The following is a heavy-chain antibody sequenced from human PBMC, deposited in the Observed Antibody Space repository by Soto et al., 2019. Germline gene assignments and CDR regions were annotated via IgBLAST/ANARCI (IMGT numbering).Heavy chain of an antibody. CDR3: ARVYYRPPGYGMDV. CDR2: IYYSGST. Sequence: SETLSLTCTVSGGSISSYYWSWIRQPPGKGLEWIGYIYYSGSTNYNPSLKSRVTISVDTSKNQFSLKLSSVTAADTAVYYCARVYYRPPGYGMDVWGQGTTVTVSS. D-gene: IGHD3-10*01. CDR1: GGSISSYY. V-gene: IGHV4-59*01. J-gene: IGHJ6*02.